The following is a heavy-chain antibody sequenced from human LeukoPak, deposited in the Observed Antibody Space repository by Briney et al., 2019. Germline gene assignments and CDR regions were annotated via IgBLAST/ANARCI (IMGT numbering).Heavy chain of an antibody. CDR3: ARPYCSGGSCYRGAFDI. CDR1: GFTFSSYW. Sequence: GGSLRLSCAASGFTFSSYWMSWVRQAPGKGLEWVANIKQDGSEKYYVDSVKGRFTISRDNAKNSLYLQMNSLRAEDTAVYYCARPYCSGGSCYRGAFDIWGQGTMVTVSS. V-gene: IGHV3-7*01. J-gene: IGHJ3*02. D-gene: IGHD2-15*01. CDR2: IKQDGSEK.